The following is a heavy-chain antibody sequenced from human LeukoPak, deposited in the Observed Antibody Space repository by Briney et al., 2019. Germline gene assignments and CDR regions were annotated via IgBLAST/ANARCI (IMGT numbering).Heavy chain of an antibody. J-gene: IGHJ5*02. CDR2: INHSGST. D-gene: IGHD3-10*01. V-gene: IGHV4-34*01. CDR1: GGSFSGYY. Sequence: SETLSLTCAVYGGSFSGYYWSWIRQPPGKGLEWIGEINHSGSTNYNPSLKSRVTISVDTSKNQFSLKLSSVSAADTAVYYCATTGMVRGVKTNWFDPWGQGTLVTVSS. CDR3: ATTGMVRGVKTNWFDP.